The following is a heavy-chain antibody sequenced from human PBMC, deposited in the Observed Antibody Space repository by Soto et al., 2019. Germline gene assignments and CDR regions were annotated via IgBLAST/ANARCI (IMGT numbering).Heavy chain of an antibody. Sequence: PSETLSLTCAVYGGSFSGYYWSWIRQPPGKGLEWIGEINHSGSTNYNPSLKSRVTISVDTSKNQFSLKLSSVTAADTAVYYCARVRAARPSFFYYYYYGMDVWGQGTTVTVSS. CDR2: INHSGST. D-gene: IGHD6-6*01. J-gene: IGHJ6*02. CDR1: GGSFSGYY. CDR3: ARVRAARPSFFYYYYYGMDV. V-gene: IGHV4-34*01.